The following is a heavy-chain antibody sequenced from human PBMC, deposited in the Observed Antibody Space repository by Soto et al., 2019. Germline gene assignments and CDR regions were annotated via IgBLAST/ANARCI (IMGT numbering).Heavy chain of an antibody. Sequence: GGSLRLSCAASGFTFSGSAMHWVRQASGKGLEWVGRIRSKANSYATAYAASVKGRFTISRDDSKNTAYLQMNSPKTEDTAVYYCTRQVRDALVYYDFWSGYRDAFDIWGQGTMVTVSS. V-gene: IGHV3-73*01. CDR1: GFTFSGSA. CDR2: IRSKANSYAT. J-gene: IGHJ3*02. D-gene: IGHD3-3*01. CDR3: TRQVRDALVYYDFWSGYRDAFDI.